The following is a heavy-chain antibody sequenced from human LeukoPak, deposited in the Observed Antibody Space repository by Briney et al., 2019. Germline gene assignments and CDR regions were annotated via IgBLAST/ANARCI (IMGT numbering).Heavy chain of an antibody. D-gene: IGHD3-3*01. V-gene: IGHV4-34*01. J-gene: IGHJ4*02. CDR2: INHSGST. CDR1: GGSFSGYY. CDR3: ARPFGVVAS. Sequence: MSSETLSLTCAVYGGSFSGYYWSWIRQPPGKGLEWVGEINHSGSTNYNPSLKSRVTISVDTSKNQFSLKLSSVTAADTAVYYCARPFGVVASWGQGTLVTVSS.